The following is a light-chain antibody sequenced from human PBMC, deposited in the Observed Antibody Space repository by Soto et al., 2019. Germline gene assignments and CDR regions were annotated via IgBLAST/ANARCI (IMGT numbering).Light chain of an antibody. CDR3: QQYNSYSRT. J-gene: IGKJ1*01. V-gene: IGKV1-5*03. Sequence: DITMTQSPSTLSGSVGDRVTIPCRASQTISSWLAWYQQKPGKAPKLLIYKASSLESGVPSRFSGSGSGTEFTLTISSLQPDDFATYYCQQYNSYSRTFGQGTKVDIK. CDR1: QTISSW. CDR2: KAS.